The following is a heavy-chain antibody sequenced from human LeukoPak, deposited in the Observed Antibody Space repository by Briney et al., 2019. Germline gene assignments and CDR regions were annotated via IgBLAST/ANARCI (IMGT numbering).Heavy chain of an antibody. Sequence: PGGSLRLSCAASGFTFSSYAMSWVRQALGKGLEWVSAISGSGGSTYYADSVKGRFSISRDNSKNTLYLQLNSLRAEDTAVYYCAKEKAGYCSSTSCFDGYDYWGQGTLVTVSS. D-gene: IGHD2-2*01. CDR1: GFTFSSYA. CDR3: AKEKAGYCSSTSCFDGYDY. CDR2: ISGSGGST. V-gene: IGHV3-23*01. J-gene: IGHJ4*02.